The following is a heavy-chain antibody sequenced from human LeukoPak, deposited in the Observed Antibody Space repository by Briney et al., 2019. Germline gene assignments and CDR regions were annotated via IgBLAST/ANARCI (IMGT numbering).Heavy chain of an antibody. V-gene: IGHV1-2*02. CDR1: GYTFTGYY. D-gene: IGHD5-18*01. J-gene: IGHJ4*02. CDR3: ARVKYSYGSGYFDY. CDR2: INPNSGGT. Sequence: ASVTVSCKASGYTFTGYYMHWVRQAPGQGLEWMGWINPNSGGTNYAQKFQGRVTMTRDTSISTAYMELSRLRSDDTAVYYRARVKYSYGSGYFDYWGQGTLVTVSS.